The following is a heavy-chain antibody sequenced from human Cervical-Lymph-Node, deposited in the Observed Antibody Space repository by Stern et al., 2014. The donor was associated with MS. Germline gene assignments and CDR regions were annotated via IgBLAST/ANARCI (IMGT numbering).Heavy chain of an antibody. Sequence: QVNLRESGPTLVKPTQTLTLTCTFSGFSLSNGVGVAWIRQPPGKALEWLALTFWDDERRYSPSLTSRLTITKDTSKNQVFLTMTNMDPVDTATYYCARRRRYGSGRYHFDYWGQGILVTVSS. D-gene: IGHD6-19*01. CDR2: TFWDDER. CDR1: GFSLSNGVG. CDR3: ARRRRYGSGRYHFDY. J-gene: IGHJ4*02. V-gene: IGHV2-5*02.